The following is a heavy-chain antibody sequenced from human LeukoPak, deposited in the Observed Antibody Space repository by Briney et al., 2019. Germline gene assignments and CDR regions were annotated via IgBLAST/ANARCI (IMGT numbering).Heavy chain of an antibody. D-gene: IGHD5-18*01. J-gene: IGHJ4*02. CDR1: GFTFSTYS. V-gene: IGHV3-48*02. Sequence: PGGSLRLSCAASGFTFSTYSMNWVRQAPGKGLEWVSYISSSSTTIYYADSVKGRFTISRDNAKNSLYLQMNSLRDEDTAVYYCARDLVNTGMVGFDYWGQGTLVTVSS. CDR2: ISSSSTTI. CDR3: ARDLVNTGMVGFDY.